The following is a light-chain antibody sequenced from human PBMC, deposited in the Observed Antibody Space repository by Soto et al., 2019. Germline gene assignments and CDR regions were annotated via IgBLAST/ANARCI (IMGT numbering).Light chain of an antibody. CDR1: QGISSF. J-gene: IGKJ3*01. Sequence: AIRMTQSPSSLSASTGDRVTITCRASQGISSFLAWYQQKPGKAPKLLIYAASTLQSGVPSRFSGSGSGTDFTLTISCLQSEDFATYYCQQYYNYRPTFGPGTKVDIK. CDR3: QQYYNYRPT. V-gene: IGKV1-8*01. CDR2: AAS.